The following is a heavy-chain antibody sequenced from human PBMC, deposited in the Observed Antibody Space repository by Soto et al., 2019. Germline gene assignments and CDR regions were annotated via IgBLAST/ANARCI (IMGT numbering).Heavy chain of an antibody. J-gene: IGHJ5*02. CDR2: IYYTGKT. CDR3: GRDLTSNANCIDP. Sequence: LSLTCSVSGDYIHVGGYYWTWIRQRPGKGLEWMGYIYYTGKTYYNPSLESRLTMSVDRSKNQFSLRLTSVTAADTAVYFCGRDLTSNANCIDPWGQGTLVTVSS. D-gene: IGHD2-2*01. V-gene: IGHV4-30-4*01. CDR1: GDYIHVGGYY.